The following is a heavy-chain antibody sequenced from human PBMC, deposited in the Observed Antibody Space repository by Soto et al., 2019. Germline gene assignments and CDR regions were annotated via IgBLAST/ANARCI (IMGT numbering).Heavy chain of an antibody. Sequence: TSELLSVNCRVSGGFIPSTSYYWGWIRQPPGKGLEWVGSISYSGSTYYNPSLKSRVTISVDTSKNQFSLKLSSVTAADTAVYYCARVFGSSWYQAFFDYWGQGTLVTVSS. CDR1: GGFIPSTSYY. D-gene: IGHD6-13*01. J-gene: IGHJ4*02. CDR3: ARVFGSSWYQAFFDY. V-gene: IGHV4-39*01. CDR2: ISYSGST.